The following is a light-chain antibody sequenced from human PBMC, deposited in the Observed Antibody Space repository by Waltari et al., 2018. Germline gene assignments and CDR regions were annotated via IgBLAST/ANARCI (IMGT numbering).Light chain of an antibody. CDR3: QQVNSFPLT. J-gene: IGKJ4*01. V-gene: IGKV1-12*01. CDR2: VAS. CDR1: QDIRNW. Sequence: DIRMTQSPSSVSASVGDRVTITCRASQDIRNWLAWYQHKPGKAPNLLIYVASSLQSGVPSRFSGTGSGTDFTLTISSLQPEDFATYYCQQVNSFPLTFGGGTKVEIK.